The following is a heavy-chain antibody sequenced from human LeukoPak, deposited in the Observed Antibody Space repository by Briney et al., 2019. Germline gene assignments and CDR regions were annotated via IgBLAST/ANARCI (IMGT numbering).Heavy chain of an antibody. CDR3: ATKGGDY. J-gene: IGHJ4*02. V-gene: IGHV3-7*01. CDR2: INEDGGAK. D-gene: IGHD3-16*01. Sequence: GGSLRLSCAASGFTFRSYWMTWVRQSPGKGLGWVANINEDGGAKYYVDSVKGRFTISRDNAKNSQYLQMNSLRVEDTAVYYFATKGGDYWGQGTLVTVSS. CDR1: GFTFRSYW.